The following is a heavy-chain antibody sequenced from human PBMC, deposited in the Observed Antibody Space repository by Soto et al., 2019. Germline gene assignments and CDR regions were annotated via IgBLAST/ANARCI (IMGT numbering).Heavy chain of an antibody. CDR1: GFTFSKAW. CDR3: PSFWWTTVTTTGYYFDS. CDR2: IKSKTDGETT. D-gene: IGHD4-17*01. J-gene: IGHJ4*02. V-gene: IGHV3-15*01. Sequence: GGSLRLACAASGFTFSKAWMSWVRQAPGEGREWVGRIKSKTDGETTDYAAPVKGRFTISRDASKNTLYLQMNSLKTEDTAVSYCPSFWWTTVTTTGYYFDSWGQGTLAPV.